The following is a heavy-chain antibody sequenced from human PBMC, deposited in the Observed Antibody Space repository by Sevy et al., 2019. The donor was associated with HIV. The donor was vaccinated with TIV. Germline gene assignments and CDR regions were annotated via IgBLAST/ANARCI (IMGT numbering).Heavy chain of an antibody. CDR1: GFTFSNYW. Sequence: GGSLRLSCAASGFTFSNYWMSWVRQAPGKGLEWVANIKEDGSENYCVDSVKGRFTISRDNAKNSLYLQMNSLRAEDTAVYYCARVGGCSSTSCFAYWFDPWGQGTLVTVSS. J-gene: IGHJ5*02. CDR2: IKEDGSEN. CDR3: ARVGGCSSTSCFAYWFDP. V-gene: IGHV3-7*03. D-gene: IGHD2-2*01.